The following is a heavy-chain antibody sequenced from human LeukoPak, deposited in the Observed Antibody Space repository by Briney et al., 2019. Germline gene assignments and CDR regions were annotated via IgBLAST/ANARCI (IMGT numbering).Heavy chain of an antibody. Sequence: GGSLRLSCAASGFTFSSYAMSWVRQAPGKGLEWVANIKQDGSEKYYVDSVKGRFTISRDNAKNSLYLQMNSLRAEDTAVYYCARDGSGSYYDPWGQGTLVTVSS. CDR2: IKQDGSEK. V-gene: IGHV3-7*03. CDR3: ARDGSGSYYDP. J-gene: IGHJ5*02. D-gene: IGHD3-10*01. CDR1: GFTFSSYA.